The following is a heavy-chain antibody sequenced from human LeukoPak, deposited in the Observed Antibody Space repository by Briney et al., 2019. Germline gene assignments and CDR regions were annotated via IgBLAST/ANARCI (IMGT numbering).Heavy chain of an antibody. CDR1: GYTFTGYY. D-gene: IGHD3-3*01. J-gene: IGHJ4*02. Sequence: ASVKVSCKASGYTFTGYYMRWVRQAPGQGLEWMGWINPNSGGTNYAQKFQGRVTMTRDTSISTAYMELSRLRSDDTAVCYCARDMEDFWSVPIGYFDYWGQGTLVTVSS. CDR2: INPNSGGT. CDR3: ARDMEDFWSVPIGYFDY. V-gene: IGHV1-2*02.